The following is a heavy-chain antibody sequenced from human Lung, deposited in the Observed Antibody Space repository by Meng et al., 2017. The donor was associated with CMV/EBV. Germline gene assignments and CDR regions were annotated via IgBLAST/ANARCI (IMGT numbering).Heavy chain of an antibody. D-gene: IGHD2-21*02. CDR3: ARIERRRILQYCGSDCSTTDY. V-gene: IGHV4-4*02. J-gene: IGHJ4*02. CDR1: SSNV. Sequence: SSNVSMCVRQVPGNGLEWIRELYHSGSTNYSPSLNSRVTLSVDMFKKQFSLKLGSVTAADTAVYYCARIERRRILQYCGSDCSTTDYWGQGTLVTVSS. CDR2: LYHSGST.